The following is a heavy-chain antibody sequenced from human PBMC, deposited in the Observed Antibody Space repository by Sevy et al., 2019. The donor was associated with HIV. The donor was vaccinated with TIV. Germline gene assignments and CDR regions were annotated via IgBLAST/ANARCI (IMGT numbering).Heavy chain of an antibody. CDR3: LRSGGACYNGFDP. Sequence: GGSLRLSCAASGFTFSSYDMNWVRQAPGKGLEWVSKISSSGSTISYADSVKGRFTISRDNAKNSLNLQMNSLRAEDTAVYYCLRSGGACYNGFDPWGQGTLVTVSS. V-gene: IGHV3-48*03. J-gene: IGHJ5*02. D-gene: IGHD3-10*01. CDR2: ISSSGSTI. CDR1: GFTFSSYD.